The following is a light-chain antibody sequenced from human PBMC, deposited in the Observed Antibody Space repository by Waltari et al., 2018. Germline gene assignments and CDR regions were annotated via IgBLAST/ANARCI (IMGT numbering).Light chain of an antibody. J-gene: IGLJ1*01. V-gene: IGLV3-21*02. CDR1: PLPLPL. CDR2: DDY. CDR3: QVWDGSSDHYV. Sequence: SYVLTQPPSVSVATLPPPPLPFSFPPLPLPLFPLSPQRPGQAPVLVVNDDYDRPSGIPERFSGSKSGNTATLTISGVEAGDEADYSCQVWDGSSDHYVFGTGTKVTVL.